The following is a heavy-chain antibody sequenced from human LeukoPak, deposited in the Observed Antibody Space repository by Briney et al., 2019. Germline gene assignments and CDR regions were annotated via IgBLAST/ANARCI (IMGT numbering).Heavy chain of an antibody. CDR3: ARAGKHQLGFDP. Sequence: SETLSLTCAVYGGSFSDYFWGWIRQPPGKGLEWIGEINHSGRTYYNPSLKSRVTISVDTSKNQFSLKLSSVTAADTAVYYCARAGKHQLGFDPWGQGTLVTVSS. CDR2: INHSGRT. D-gene: IGHD6-13*01. V-gene: IGHV4-34*01. J-gene: IGHJ5*02. CDR1: GGSFSDYF.